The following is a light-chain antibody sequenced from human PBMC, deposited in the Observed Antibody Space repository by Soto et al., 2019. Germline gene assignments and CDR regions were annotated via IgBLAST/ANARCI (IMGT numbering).Light chain of an antibody. CDR2: GAS. CDR1: QSVSSSF. CDR3: QQYGGSPRT. J-gene: IGKJ1*01. V-gene: IGKV3-20*01. Sequence: EIVLTQSPGTLSLSPGEGATLSCRASQSVSSSFLAWYQQKPGQAPRLLIYGASSRATGIPDRFSGSGSGTDFTLTITRLEPEDFAVYYCQQYGGSPRTFGQGTKVDIK.